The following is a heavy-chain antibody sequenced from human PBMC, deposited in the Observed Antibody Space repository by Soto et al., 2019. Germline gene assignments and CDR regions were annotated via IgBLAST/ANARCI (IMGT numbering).Heavy chain of an antibody. J-gene: IGHJ4*02. CDR3: ARDVLDLYYDSSGYWPGLDY. D-gene: IGHD3-22*01. CDR1: GFTFSSYG. CDR2: IWYDGSNK. Sequence: GGSLRLSCAASGFTFSSYGMHWVRQAPGKGLEWVAVIWYDGSNKYYADSVKGRFTISRDNSKNTLYLQMNSLRAEDTAVYYCARDVLDLYYDSSGYWPGLDYWGQGTLVTVSS. V-gene: IGHV3-33*01.